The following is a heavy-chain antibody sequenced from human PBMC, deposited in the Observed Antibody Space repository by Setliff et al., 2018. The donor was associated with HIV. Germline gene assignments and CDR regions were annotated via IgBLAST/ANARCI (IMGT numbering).Heavy chain of an antibody. CDR2: IYYSGST. V-gene: IGHV4-31*03. CDR3: ASIELAAMVPVDY. D-gene: IGHD5-18*01. J-gene: IGHJ4*02. CDR1: GGSISSGTYY. Sequence: SETLSLTCTVSGGSISSGTYYWSWIRQHPGKGLEWIGYIYYSGSTYYNPSLKSRVTISVDNAKNSLFLQMNSLRAEDTAVYYCASIELAAMVPVDYWGQGTLVTVSS.